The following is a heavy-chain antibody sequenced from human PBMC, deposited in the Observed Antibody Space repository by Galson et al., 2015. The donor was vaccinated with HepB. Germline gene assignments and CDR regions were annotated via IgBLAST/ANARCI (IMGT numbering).Heavy chain of an antibody. Sequence: SVKVSCKASGGTLSSYTISWVRQAPGQGLEWMGRIIPILGIANYAQKFQGRVTITADKSTSTAYMELSSLRSEDTAVYYCARDGDSSGLFDYWGQGTLVTVSS. CDR2: IIPILGIA. J-gene: IGHJ4*02. CDR3: ARDGDSSGLFDY. CDR1: GGTLSSYT. V-gene: IGHV1-69*04. D-gene: IGHD3-22*01.